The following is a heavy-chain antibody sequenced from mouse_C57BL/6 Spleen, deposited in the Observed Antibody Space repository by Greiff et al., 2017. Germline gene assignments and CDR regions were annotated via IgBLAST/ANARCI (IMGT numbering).Heavy chain of an antibody. D-gene: IGHD1-1*01. Sequence: QVQLQQPGAELVKPGASVKMSCKASGYTFTSYWITWVKQRPGQGLEWIGDLYPGSGSTNYNEKFKSKATLTVDTSSSTAYMQLSSLTSEDSAVYYCAREDYGRSPDVWGTGTTVTVSS. CDR3: AREDYGRSPDV. CDR2: LYPGSGST. CDR1: GYTFTSYW. J-gene: IGHJ1*03. V-gene: IGHV1-55*01.